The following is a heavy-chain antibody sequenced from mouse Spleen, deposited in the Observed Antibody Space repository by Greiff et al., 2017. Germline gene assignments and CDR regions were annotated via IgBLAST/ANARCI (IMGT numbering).Heavy chain of an antibody. CDR1: GYTFTSYW. V-gene: IGHV1-55*01. J-gene: IGHJ2*01. CDR2: IYPGSGST. CDR3: ASQDSSGYVPFDY. Sequence: VQLQQSGAELVKPGASVKMSCKASGYTFTSYWITWVKQRPGQGLEWIGDIYPGSGSTNYNEKFKSKATLTVDTSSSTAYMQLSSLTSEDSAVYYCASQDSSGYVPFDYWGQGTTLTVSS. D-gene: IGHD3-2*01.